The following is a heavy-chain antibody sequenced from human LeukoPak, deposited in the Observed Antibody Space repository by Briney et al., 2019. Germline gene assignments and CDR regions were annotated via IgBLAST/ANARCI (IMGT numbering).Heavy chain of an antibody. Sequence: GASVKVSCTASGYTFTNYAMHWVRQAPGQRLEWMGWINAGNGNTKYSQKFQDRVTITRDTSASTAFMELSSLRSEDTAIYYCATRGVKVSNAFDFWGQGTMVTVSS. V-gene: IGHV1-3*01. J-gene: IGHJ3*01. CDR2: INAGNGNT. CDR3: ATRGVKVSNAFDF. D-gene: IGHD3-10*01. CDR1: GYTFTNYA.